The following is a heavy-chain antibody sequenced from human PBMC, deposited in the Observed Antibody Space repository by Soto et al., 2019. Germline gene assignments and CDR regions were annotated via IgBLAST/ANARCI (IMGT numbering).Heavy chain of an antibody. V-gene: IGHV4-31*03. J-gene: IGHJ4*02. D-gene: IGHD6-25*01. CDR3: AISTQPTATTTLY. Sequence: SETLSITCTVSGGSISRGGYYWSWIRQHPGKGLEWIGYIYYSGSTYYNPSLKSRVTISVDTSKNQFSLKLSSVTAADTAVYYFAISTQPTATTTLYWGQGTLGTLFS. CDR2: IYYSGST. CDR1: GGSISRGGYY.